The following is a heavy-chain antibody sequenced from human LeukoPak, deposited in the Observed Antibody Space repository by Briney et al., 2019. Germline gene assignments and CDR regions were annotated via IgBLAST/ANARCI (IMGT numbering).Heavy chain of an antibody. Sequence: GGSLRLSYAASGFTFSSYEMNWVRQAPGKGLEWVSYISSSGSTIYYADSVKGRFTISRDNAKNSLYLQMNSLRAEDTAVYYCAREVVVAAFFDYWGQGTLVTVSS. CDR1: GFTFSSYE. D-gene: IGHD2-15*01. V-gene: IGHV3-48*03. J-gene: IGHJ4*02. CDR2: ISSSGSTI. CDR3: AREVVVAAFFDY.